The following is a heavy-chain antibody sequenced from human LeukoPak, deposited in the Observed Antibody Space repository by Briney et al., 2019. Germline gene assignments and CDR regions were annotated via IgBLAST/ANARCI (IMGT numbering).Heavy chain of an antibody. Sequence: SQTLSLTCTVSGGSISSGSYYWSWIRQPAGKELEWNGNIYSSGSTNYNPSLKSRVTISVDTSKNQFSLKMSTATAADTAVYYCAREGALRLGELSFFIDYWGQGTLVTVSS. V-gene: IGHV4-61*09. D-gene: IGHD3-16*02. CDR1: GGSISSGSYY. J-gene: IGHJ4*02. CDR2: IYSSGST. CDR3: AREGALRLGELSFFIDY.